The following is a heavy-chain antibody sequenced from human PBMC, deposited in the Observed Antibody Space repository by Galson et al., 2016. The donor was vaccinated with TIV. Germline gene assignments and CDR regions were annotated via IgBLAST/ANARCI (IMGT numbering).Heavy chain of an antibody. CDR2: IYYTGIT. D-gene: IGHD6-6*01. V-gene: IGHV4-39*07. Sequence: LSLTCTVSGGSVSHTSSYWGWIRQTPGKGLEWIGTIYYTGITFYNPSLESRVTISVDTSKNHFSLKLSSVSAADTAVYYCARTTGAGVAARVLFDFWGQGTLVTVSS. CDR3: ARTTGAGVAARVLFDF. J-gene: IGHJ4*02. CDR1: GGSVSHTSSY.